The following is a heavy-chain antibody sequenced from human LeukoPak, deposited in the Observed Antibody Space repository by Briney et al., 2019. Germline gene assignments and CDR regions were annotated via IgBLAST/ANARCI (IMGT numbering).Heavy chain of an antibody. Sequence: PGGSLRLSCVVSGFTFSSYAMSWARQAPGKGLEWVSAISRSGGSTYYADSVKGRFTISRDNSKNTLYLQMNSLRAEDTAVYYCAKTTGDDITLRGMDVWGQGTTVTVSS. CDR2: ISRSGGST. V-gene: IGHV3-23*01. D-gene: IGHD7-27*01. CDR3: AKTTGDDITLRGMDV. CDR1: GFTFSSYA. J-gene: IGHJ6*02.